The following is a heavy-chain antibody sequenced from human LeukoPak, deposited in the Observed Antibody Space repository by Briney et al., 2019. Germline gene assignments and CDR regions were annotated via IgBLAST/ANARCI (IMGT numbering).Heavy chain of an antibody. V-gene: IGHV4-39*07. CDR1: GGPISGCVT. CDR3: ARVVTAAGLDL. CDR2: VHYDGRT. J-gene: IGHJ5*02. D-gene: IGHD6-19*01. Sequence: SETLSLTCTVSGGPISGCVTWGWVRQPPGKGLEWIGNVHYDGRTAPNPSLKSRVTMSLDTSTNQFSLKLNSVTATDTALYYCARVVTAAGLDLWGRGILVTISS.